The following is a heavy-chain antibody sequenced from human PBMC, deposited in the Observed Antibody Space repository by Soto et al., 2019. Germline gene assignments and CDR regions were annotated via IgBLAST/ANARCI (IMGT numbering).Heavy chain of an antibody. CDR2: INPNSGGT. Sequence: QVQLVQSGAEVKKPGASVRVSCKTSGYSFAGHYLHWVRQAPGQGLDWMGWINPNSGGTIYAQRFQGRVIMTGDTSISTAYMVLTSLRSDDSAVYYCARVSHYDILTGYSRNAFVMWGRGTVVTVSS. CDR1: GYSFAGHY. CDR3: ARVSHYDILTGYSRNAFVM. J-gene: IGHJ3*02. D-gene: IGHD3-9*01. V-gene: IGHV1-2*02.